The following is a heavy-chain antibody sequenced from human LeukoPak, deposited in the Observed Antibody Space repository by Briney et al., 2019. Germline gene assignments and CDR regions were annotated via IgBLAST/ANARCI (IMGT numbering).Heavy chain of an antibody. CDR3: ARDGRFWFGELSAFDI. D-gene: IGHD3-10*01. V-gene: IGHV4-59*12. CDR1: GGSISSYY. J-gene: IGHJ3*02. CDR2: IYYSGST. Sequence: SETLSLTCKVSGGSISSYYWNWIRQPAGKGLEWIGYIYYSGSTNYNPSLKSRVTISVDTSKNQFSLKLSSVTAADTAVYYCARDGRFWFGELSAFDIWGQGTMVTVSS.